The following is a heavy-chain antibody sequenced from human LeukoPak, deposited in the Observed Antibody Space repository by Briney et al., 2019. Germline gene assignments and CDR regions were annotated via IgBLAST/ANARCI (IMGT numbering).Heavy chain of an antibody. D-gene: IGHD3-22*01. CDR3: SKYYYDSSGYSYFDY. CDR1: GFTFSSYA. V-gene: IGHV3-23*01. CDR2: ISGSGGST. J-gene: IGHJ4*02. Sequence: GGSLRLSCAASGFTFSSYAMSWVRQAPGKGLEWVSAISGSGGSTYYADSVKGRFTISRDNSKNTLYLQMNSVRAEDTAVYYCSKYYYDSSGYSYFDYWGQGTLVTVSS.